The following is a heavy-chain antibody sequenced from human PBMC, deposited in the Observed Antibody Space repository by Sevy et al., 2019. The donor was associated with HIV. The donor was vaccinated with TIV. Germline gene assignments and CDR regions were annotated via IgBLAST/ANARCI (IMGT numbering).Heavy chain of an antibody. V-gene: IGHV3-7*03. CDR2: IKRDGSEK. CDR1: GFTFSSYW. J-gene: IGHJ6*02. D-gene: IGHD2-2*01. Sequence: QLGGSLRLSSAASGFTFSSYWMSWVRQAPGKGLEWVANIKRDGSEKYYVDSVKGRFTISRDNAKNSLYLQMNSLRAEDTAVYYCARDCSSTSCLWGLDVWGQGTTVTVSS. CDR3: ARDCSSTSCLWGLDV.